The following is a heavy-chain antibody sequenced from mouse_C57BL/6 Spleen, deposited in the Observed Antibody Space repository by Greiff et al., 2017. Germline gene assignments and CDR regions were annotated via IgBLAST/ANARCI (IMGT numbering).Heavy chain of an antibody. CDR3: AIVDSLDAIAY. CDR2: IHPSDSDT. CDR1: GYTFTSYW. J-gene: IGHJ3*01. Sequence: VQLQQPGAELVKPGASVKVSCKASGYTFTSYWMHWVKQRPGQGLEWIGRIHPSDSDTNYNQKFKGKATLTVDKSSSTAYMQLSSLTSEDSAVYYCAIVDSLDAIAYWGQGTLVTVSA. V-gene: IGHV1-74*01.